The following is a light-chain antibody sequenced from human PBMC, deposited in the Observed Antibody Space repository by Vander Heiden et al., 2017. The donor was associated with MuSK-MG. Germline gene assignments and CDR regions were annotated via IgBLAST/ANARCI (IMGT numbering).Light chain of an antibody. CDR2: AAS. Sequence: DIQMTQSPSSLSAFVGDRVTITCRASHNINRYVNWYQQKPGKAPKILIYAASSLQSGVPSRFSGSRSGTDFTLTISSLQPEDFAIYYCQQSYSIAWAFGQRTKVEIK. CDR1: HNINRY. CDR3: QQSYSIAWA. J-gene: IGKJ1*01. V-gene: IGKV1-39*01.